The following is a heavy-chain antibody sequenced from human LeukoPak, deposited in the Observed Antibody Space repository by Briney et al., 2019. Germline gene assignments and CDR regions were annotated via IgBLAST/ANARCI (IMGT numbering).Heavy chain of an antibody. CDR2: VHPNSGGT. CDR1: GYTFTGYY. CDR3: ARGVGARYYDSSGYGPYYFDY. V-gene: IGHV1-2*02. J-gene: IGHJ4*02. D-gene: IGHD3-22*01. Sequence: ASVKVSCKASGYTFTGYYMHWVRQAPGQRLEWMGWVHPNSGGTYYAQKFQGRVTMTRDTSISTAYMELSRLRSDDTAVYYCARGVGARYYDSSGYGPYYFDYWGQGTLVTVSS.